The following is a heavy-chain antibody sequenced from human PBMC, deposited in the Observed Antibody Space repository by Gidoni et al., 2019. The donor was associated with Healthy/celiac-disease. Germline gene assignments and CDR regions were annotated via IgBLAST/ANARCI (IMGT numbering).Heavy chain of an antibody. CDR2: ISAYNGNT. J-gene: IGHJ2*01. Sequence: QVQLVQSGAEVKKPGASVKVSCKAAGYTFTSYGISWVRQAPGQGLEWMGWISAYNGNTNYAQKLQGRVTMTTDTSTSTAYMELRSLRSDDTAVYYCARDIVVVVAAKHTRNWYFDLWGRGTLVTVSS. V-gene: IGHV1-18*01. CDR1: GYTFTSYG. CDR3: ARDIVVVVAAKHTRNWYFDL. D-gene: IGHD2-15*01.